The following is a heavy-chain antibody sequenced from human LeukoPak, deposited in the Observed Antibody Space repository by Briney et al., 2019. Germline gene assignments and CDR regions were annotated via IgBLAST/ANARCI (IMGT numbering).Heavy chain of an antibody. D-gene: IGHD4-11*01. Sequence: GGSLRLSCAASGFTFSSYAMSWVRQAPGKGLEFVSAISSNGDRTYYARSVRGRFTVSRDNAKNTVDPQMGNLTPEDMGVYYCARMDDYTNYYFDYWGQGTMVTVSS. V-gene: IGHV3-64*01. CDR3: ARMDDYTNYYFDY. CDR2: ISSNGDRT. CDR1: GFTFSSYA. J-gene: IGHJ4*02.